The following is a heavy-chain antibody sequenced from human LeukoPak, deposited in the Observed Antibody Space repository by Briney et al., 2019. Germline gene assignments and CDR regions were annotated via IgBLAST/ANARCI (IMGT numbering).Heavy chain of an antibody. D-gene: IGHD6-19*01. CDR1: GFTFSNAW. V-gene: IGHV3-15*01. CDR2: IKSKTDGGTT. J-gene: IGHJ4*02. Sequence: GGSLRLSCAGTGFTFSNAWMSWVRQAPGKGLEWVGRIKSKTDGGTTDYAAPVKGRFTISRDDSKNTLYLQMTSLKTEDTAVYYCTTVFQWLGHLDYWGQGTLVTVSS. CDR3: TTVFQWLGHLDY.